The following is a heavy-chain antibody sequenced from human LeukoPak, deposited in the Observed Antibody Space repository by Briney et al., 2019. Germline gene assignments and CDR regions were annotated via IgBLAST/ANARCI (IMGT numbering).Heavy chain of an antibody. Sequence: ASVKVCCKASGGTFSSYAISWVRQAPGQGLEWMGGIIPIFGTTNYAQKFQDRVTITADKSTSTAYMELSSLRSEDTAVYYCARVVGLTGYSSSWYSGYYYYMDVWGKGTTVTVSS. V-gene: IGHV1-69*06. CDR1: GGTFSSYA. CDR2: IIPIFGTT. CDR3: ARVVGLTGYSSSWYSGYYYYMDV. D-gene: IGHD6-13*01. J-gene: IGHJ6*03.